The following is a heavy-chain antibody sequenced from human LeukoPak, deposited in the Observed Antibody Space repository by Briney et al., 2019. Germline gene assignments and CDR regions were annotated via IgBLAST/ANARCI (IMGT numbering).Heavy chain of an antibody. CDR2: IDPNNGDT. CDR1: GHSFSAFY. V-gene: IGHV1-2*06. Sequence: ASVQVSCKASGHSFSAFYIHWVRQAPGEGLQWMGRIDPNNGDTKYTQKFQGRVSMTRDTSITTAYMELTGLTSDDTAVYYCATFTAPRNAFDLWGQGTMVTVSS. CDR3: ATFTAPRNAFDL. J-gene: IGHJ3*01. D-gene: IGHD3-16*01.